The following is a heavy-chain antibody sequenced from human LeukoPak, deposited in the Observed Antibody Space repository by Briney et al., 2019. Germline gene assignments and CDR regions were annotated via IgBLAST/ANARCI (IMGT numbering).Heavy chain of an antibody. CDR1: GFTFGSYG. CDR2: ISYDGSNK. J-gene: IGHJ5*02. V-gene: IGHV3-30*18. Sequence: PGGSLRLSCAASGFTFGSYGMHWVRQAPGKGLEWVAVISYDGSNKYYADSVKGRFTISRDNSKNTLHLQMNSLRAEDTAVYYCAKDPKFDPWGQGTLVTVSS. CDR3: AKDPKFDP.